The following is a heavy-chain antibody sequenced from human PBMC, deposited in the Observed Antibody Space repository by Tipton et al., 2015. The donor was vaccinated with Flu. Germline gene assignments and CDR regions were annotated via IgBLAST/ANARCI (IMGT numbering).Heavy chain of an antibody. CDR1: GYSFTSYW. J-gene: IGHJ1*01. CDR3: VRHGSIAVAGSEYFQH. V-gene: IGHV5-51*01. D-gene: IGHD6-19*01. Sequence: QLVQSGPEVKKPGESLKISCKGSGYSFTSYWIGWVRQMPGKGLEWMGIIYPGDSDTRYSPSSQGQVTISADKSISTTYLQWSSLKASDTAMYYCVRHGSIAVAGSEYFQHWGQGTLVTVSS. CDR2: IYPGDSDT.